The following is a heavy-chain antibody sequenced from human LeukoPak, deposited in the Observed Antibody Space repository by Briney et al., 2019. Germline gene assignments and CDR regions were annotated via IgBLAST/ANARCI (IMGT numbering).Heavy chain of an antibody. J-gene: IGHJ4*02. Sequence: PMASVNVSRKASGGTFSRYAISSVRQTAGQRLEWMGGIIPIFGAANYAQKFQGRVTITADKSTSTAYMELSSLRSEDTAVYYCARVLRSGIAVAGTFDYWGQGTLVTVSS. CDR2: IIPIFGAA. CDR3: ARVLRSGIAVAGTFDY. V-gene: IGHV1-69*06. D-gene: IGHD6-19*01. CDR1: GGTFSRYA.